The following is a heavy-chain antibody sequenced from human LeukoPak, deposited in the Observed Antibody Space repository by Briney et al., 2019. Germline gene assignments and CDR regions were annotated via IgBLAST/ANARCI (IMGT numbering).Heavy chain of an antibody. V-gene: IGHV4-59*01. J-gene: IGHJ5*02. CDR3: ARGQPQRYNSDWYVNWFDP. CDR1: GASIGSSY. Sequence: PSETLSLTCTVSGASIGSSYWSWVRQPPGKGLEWIGYIYYSGTTKYNPSLRSRVTISIDTSKNQFSLKVNSVTAADTAVYYCARGQPQRYNSDWYVNWFDPWGQGTLVSVSS. D-gene: IGHD6-19*01. CDR2: IYYSGTT.